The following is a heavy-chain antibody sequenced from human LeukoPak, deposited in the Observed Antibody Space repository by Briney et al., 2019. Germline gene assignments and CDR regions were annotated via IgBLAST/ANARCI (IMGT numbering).Heavy chain of an antibody. V-gene: IGHV4-59*01. Sequence: SETLSLTCTVSGASISTYYWSWIRQPPGKGLEWIGYLYYSGSTTYSPSHKSRVTMSVDTSKSQFSLKLNSVTAADTAIYYCARVRGTFETDWGQGTLVTVSS. CDR1: GASISTYY. J-gene: IGHJ1*01. CDR2: LYYSGST. D-gene: IGHD2/OR15-2a*01. CDR3: ARVRGTFETD.